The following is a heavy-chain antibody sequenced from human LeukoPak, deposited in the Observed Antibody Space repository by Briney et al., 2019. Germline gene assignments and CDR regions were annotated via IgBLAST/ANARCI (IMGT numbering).Heavy chain of an antibody. Sequence: ASVKVSCKVSGYTLTELSMHWVRQAPGKGREWMGGFDPEDGETIYAQKFQGRVTMTEDTSTDTAYMELSSLRSEDTAVYYCATDRRSNWYFDLWGRGTLVTVSS. V-gene: IGHV1-24*01. J-gene: IGHJ2*01. CDR1: GYTLTELS. CDR2: FDPEDGET. CDR3: ATDRRSNWYFDL.